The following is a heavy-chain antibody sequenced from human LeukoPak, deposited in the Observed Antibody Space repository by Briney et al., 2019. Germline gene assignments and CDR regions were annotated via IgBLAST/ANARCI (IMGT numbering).Heavy chain of an antibody. CDR1: GFIFSDYS. V-gene: IGHV3-21*01. CDR3: ARNFDYYGSGTYNDW. J-gene: IGHJ4*02. Sequence: PGGSLRLSCAASGFIFSDYSMNWVRQTPGKRLEWVSSIDSTSTYVYYVDSVKGQFTVSRDNAKRSLYLQMNSLSAEDTAIYYCARNFDYYGSGTYNDWWGQGTLVTVSS. CDR2: IDSTSTYV. D-gene: IGHD3-10*01.